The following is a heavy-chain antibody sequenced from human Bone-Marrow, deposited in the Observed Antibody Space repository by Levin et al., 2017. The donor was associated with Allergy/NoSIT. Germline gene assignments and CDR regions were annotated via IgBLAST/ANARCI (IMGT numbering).Heavy chain of an antibody. Sequence: ASVKVSCKASGYTFTNYYMQWVRQAPGQGPEWMGRINPYNGDTDLAQKFQGRVTLTTDTSMSTTYMELSRLRSDDTAVYYSARDKYDTAFEFWGQGTLVTVSA. D-gene: IGHD3-9*01. CDR1: GYTFTNYY. CDR3: ARDKYDTAFEF. CDR2: INPYNGDT. V-gene: IGHV1-2*06. J-gene: IGHJ4*02.